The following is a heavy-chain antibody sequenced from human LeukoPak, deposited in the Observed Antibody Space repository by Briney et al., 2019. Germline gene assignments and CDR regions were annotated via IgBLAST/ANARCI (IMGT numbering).Heavy chain of an antibody. CDR3: VRDGGVSGYDLLDY. Sequence: GGFLRLSCAASGFAFSDYWMTWVRQAPGKGLEWVAHINQDGSKEHYMDSVKARFTISRDNAKNSLSLQMNSLRAEDTAVYYCVRDGGVSGYDLLDYWGQGTLVTVSS. CDR1: GFAFSDYW. V-gene: IGHV3-7*01. J-gene: IGHJ4*02. CDR2: INQDGSKE. D-gene: IGHD5-12*01.